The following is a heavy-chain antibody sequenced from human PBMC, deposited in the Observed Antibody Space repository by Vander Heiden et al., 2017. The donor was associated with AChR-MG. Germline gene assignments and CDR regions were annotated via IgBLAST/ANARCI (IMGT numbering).Heavy chain of an antibody. CDR3: ARGKQLLWFGELLNNWFDP. CDR1: GFTFSRSA. J-gene: IGHJ5*02. V-gene: IGHV3-30-3*01. CDR2: ISYDGSNK. D-gene: IGHD3-10*01. Sequence: QVQLVESGGGVVQPGRSLRLSCAASGFTFSRSAMHWVRQAPGKGLEWVAVISYDGSNKYYADSVKGRFTISRDNSKNTLYLQMNSLRAEDTAVYYCARGKQLLWFGELLNNWFDPWGQGTLVTVSS.